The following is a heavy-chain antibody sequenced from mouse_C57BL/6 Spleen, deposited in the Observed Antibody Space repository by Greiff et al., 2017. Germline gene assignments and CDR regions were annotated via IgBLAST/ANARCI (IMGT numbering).Heavy chain of an antibody. V-gene: IGHV1-26*01. D-gene: IGHD1-1*01. J-gene: IGHJ2*01. CDR1: GYTFTDYY. Sequence: EVQLQQSGPELVKPGASVKISCKASGYTFTDYYMNWVKQSHGKSLEWIGDINPNNGGTSYNQKFKGKATLTVDKSSSTAYMELRSLTSEDSAVYYCAIDYYGSSYGYWGQGTTLTVSS. CDR3: AIDYYGSSYGY. CDR2: INPNNGGT.